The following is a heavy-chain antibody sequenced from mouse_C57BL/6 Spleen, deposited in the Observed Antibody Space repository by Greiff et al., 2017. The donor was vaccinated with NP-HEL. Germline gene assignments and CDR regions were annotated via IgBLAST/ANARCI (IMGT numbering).Heavy chain of an antibody. CDR2: INPNNGGT. D-gene: IGHD4-1*01. J-gene: IGHJ4*01. Sequence: VQLQQSGPELVKPGASVKISCKASGYTFTDYYMNWVKQSHGKSLEWIGDINPNNGGTSYNQKFKGKATLTVDKSSSTAYMELRSLTSEDSAVYYCAREEVGANWDAYYAMDYWGQGTSVTVSS. V-gene: IGHV1-26*01. CDR1: GYTFTDYY. CDR3: AREEVGANWDAYYAMDY.